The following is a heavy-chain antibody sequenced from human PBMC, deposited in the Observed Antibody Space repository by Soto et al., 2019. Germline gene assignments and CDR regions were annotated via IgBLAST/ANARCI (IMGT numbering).Heavy chain of an antibody. Sequence: PSETLSLTCTVSGGSISSGGYYWSWIRQHPGKGLEWIGYIYYSGSTYYNPSLKSRVTISVDTSKNQFSLKLSSVTAADTAVYYCARFLVRGVIISHVFDYWGQGTLVTVSS. CDR1: GGSISSGGYY. J-gene: IGHJ4*02. V-gene: IGHV4-31*03. CDR2: IYYSGST. D-gene: IGHD3-10*01. CDR3: ARFLVRGVIISHVFDY.